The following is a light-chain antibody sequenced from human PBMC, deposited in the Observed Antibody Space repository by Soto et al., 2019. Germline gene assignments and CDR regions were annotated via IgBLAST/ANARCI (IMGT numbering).Light chain of an antibody. CDR2: DVT. Sequence: QSALTQPASVSGSPGQSITISCTGTSSDVGGYNYVSWYQQHPGKAPKLMICDVTNRPSGVSNRFSGSKSGSTASLTISGLQAEDEADYYCSSYTSSRTYGFATGTTVTVL. CDR3: SSYTSSRTYG. CDR1: SSDVGGYNY. J-gene: IGLJ1*01. V-gene: IGLV2-14*01.